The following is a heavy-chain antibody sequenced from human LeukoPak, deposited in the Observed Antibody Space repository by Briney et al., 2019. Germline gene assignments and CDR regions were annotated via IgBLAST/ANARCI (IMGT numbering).Heavy chain of an antibody. Sequence: GGSLRLSCAASGFTFSSYAMHWVRQAPGKGLEWVAVISYDGSNKYYADSVKGRFTTSRDNSKNTLYLQMNSLRAEDTAVYYCARSRYDSSGYYGIIGNWGQGTLVTVSS. D-gene: IGHD3-22*01. CDR3: ARSRYDSSGYYGIIGN. CDR2: ISYDGSNK. CDR1: GFTFSSYA. J-gene: IGHJ4*02. V-gene: IGHV3-30*04.